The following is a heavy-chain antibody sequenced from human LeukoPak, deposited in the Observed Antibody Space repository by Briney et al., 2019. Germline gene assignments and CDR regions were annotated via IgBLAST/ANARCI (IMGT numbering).Heavy chain of an antibody. V-gene: IGHV1-2*02. CDR2: INPNSGGT. J-gene: IGHJ4*02. D-gene: IGHD6-19*01. CDR3: AMIAVAGIYYFDY. Sequence: AASVKVSCKASGYTFTGYYMHWVRQAPGQGLEWMGWINPNSGGTNYAQKFQGRVTMTRDTSISTAYMELSRLRSDDTAVYYCAMIAVAGIYYFDYWGQGTLVTVSS. CDR1: GYTFTGYY.